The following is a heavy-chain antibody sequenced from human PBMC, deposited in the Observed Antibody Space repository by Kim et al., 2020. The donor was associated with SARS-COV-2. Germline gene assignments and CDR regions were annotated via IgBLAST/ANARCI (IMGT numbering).Heavy chain of an antibody. V-gene: IGHV3-7*05. CDR1: GFTFSSYW. CDR3: ARDPTPPSRHNYYGSGRYYYGMDV. Sequence: GGSLRLSCAASGFTFSSYWMSWVRQAPGKGLEWVANIKQDGSEKYYVDSVKGRFTISRDNAKNSLYLQMNSLRAEDTAVYYCARDPTPPSRHNYYGSGRYYYGMDVWGQGTTVTVSS. D-gene: IGHD3-10*01. CDR2: IKQDGSEK. J-gene: IGHJ6*02.